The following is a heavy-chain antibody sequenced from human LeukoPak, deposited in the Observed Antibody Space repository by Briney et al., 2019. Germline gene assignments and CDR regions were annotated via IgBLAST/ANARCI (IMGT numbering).Heavy chain of an antibody. V-gene: IGHV4-31*03. CDR2: IYYSGST. CDR3: ARMAYDSSVHHPNWYFDL. D-gene: IGHD3-22*01. J-gene: IGHJ2*01. CDR1: GGSISSGGYY. Sequence: PSQTLSLTCTVSGGSISSGGYYWSWIRQHPGKGLEWIGYIYYSGSTYYNPSLKSRVTISVDTSKNQFSLKLSSVTAADTAVYYCARMAYDSSVHHPNWYFDLWGRGTLVTVSS.